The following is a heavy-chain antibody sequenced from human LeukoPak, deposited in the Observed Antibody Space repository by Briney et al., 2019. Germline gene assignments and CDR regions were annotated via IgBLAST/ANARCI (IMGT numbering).Heavy chain of an antibody. Sequence: GGSLRLSCAASRFTFSSYSMNWVRQAPGKGLEWVSYISSSSNTIYYADSVKGRFTISRDNAKNSLYLQMSSLRAEDTAVYYCARGGWSRGWFDPWGQGTLVTVSS. D-gene: IGHD6-19*01. CDR1: RFTFSSYS. V-gene: IGHV3-48*01. CDR2: ISSSSNTI. CDR3: ARGGWSRGWFDP. J-gene: IGHJ5*02.